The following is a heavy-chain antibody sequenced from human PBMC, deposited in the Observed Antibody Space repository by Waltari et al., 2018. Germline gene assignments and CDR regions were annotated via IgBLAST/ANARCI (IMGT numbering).Heavy chain of an antibody. J-gene: IGHJ5*02. CDR2: ISSSSSTI. CDR3: ARANAYDFWSGYSSFDP. V-gene: IGHV3-48*04. D-gene: IGHD3-3*01. CDR1: GFTFSSYS. Sequence: EVQLVESGGGLVQPGGSLRLSCAASGFTFSSYSMNWVRQAPGKGLEWVSYISSSSSTIYYADSVKGRFTISRDNAKNSLYLQMNSLRAEDTAVYYCARANAYDFWSGYSSFDPWGQGTLVTVSS.